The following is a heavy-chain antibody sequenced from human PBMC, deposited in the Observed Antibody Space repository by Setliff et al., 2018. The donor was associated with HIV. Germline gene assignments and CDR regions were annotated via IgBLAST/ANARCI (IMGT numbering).Heavy chain of an antibody. V-gene: IGHV4-34*01. CDR1: GGSFSGYY. CDR2: INHSGST. CDR3: ARGRGGSDSLSIPLYYY. J-gene: IGHJ4*02. D-gene: IGHD1-26*01. Sequence: SETLSLTCAVYGGSFSGYYWSWIRQPPGKGLEWIGEINHSGSTNYNPSLKSRVTISVDTSKNQFSLKLSSVTAADTAVYYCARGRGGSDSLSIPLYYYLGQGTLVTVSS.